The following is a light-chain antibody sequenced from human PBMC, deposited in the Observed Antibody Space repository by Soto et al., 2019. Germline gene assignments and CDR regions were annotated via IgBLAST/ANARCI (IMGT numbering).Light chain of an antibody. CDR1: TSDVGGYNY. CDR3: CSFTNIKTGV. CDR2: DVN. V-gene: IGLV2-14*03. J-gene: IGLJ1*01. Sequence: SVLTQPASVSGSPGQSITISCTGTTSDVGGYNYVTWYQQYPGQAPKIIIYDVNRRPPGVSDRFSGSKSGNTASLTVSDLQAGDEADYFCCSFTNIKTGVFGGGTKVTVL.